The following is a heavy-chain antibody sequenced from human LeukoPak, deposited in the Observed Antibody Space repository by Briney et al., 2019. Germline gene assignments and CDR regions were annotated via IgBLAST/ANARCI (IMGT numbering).Heavy chain of an antibody. V-gene: IGHV6-1*01. CDR1: GDSVSSNSAV. J-gene: IGHJ6*02. Sequence: SQTLSLTCAISGDSVSSNSAVWNWIRQSPSRGLEWLGGTYYRSKWYNDYAVSVKSRITVNPDTSKNQFSLQLDSVSPEDTAMYYCAKEQWLRGGYYGMDVWGLGTTVTVSS. D-gene: IGHD6-19*01. CDR3: AKEQWLRGGYYGMDV. CDR2: TYYRSKWYN.